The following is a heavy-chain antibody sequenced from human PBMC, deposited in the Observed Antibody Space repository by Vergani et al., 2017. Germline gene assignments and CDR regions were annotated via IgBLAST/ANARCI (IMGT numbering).Heavy chain of an antibody. CDR2: ISGSGGST. CDR1: GFTFSSYA. V-gene: IGHV3-23*01. J-gene: IGHJ6*02. D-gene: IGHD5-18*01. CDR3: ARDHRVGYSYDYYYGMDV. Sequence: EVQLLESGGGLVQPGGSLRLSCAASGFTFSSYAMSWVRQAPGKGLEWVSAISGSGGSTYYADSVKGRFTISRDNSKNTLYLQMNSLRAEDTAVSYCARDHRVGYSYDYYYGMDVWGQGTTVTVSS.